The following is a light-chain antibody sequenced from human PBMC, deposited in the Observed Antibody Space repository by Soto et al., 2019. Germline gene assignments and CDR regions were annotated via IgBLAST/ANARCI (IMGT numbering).Light chain of an antibody. Sequence: IQLTQSPSSLSASVGDRVTITWRASQGINTFLAWYQQKPGKAPKLLSYAASTLQSGVPSRFSGSGSGTDFTLTISSLQPEDFATYYCQQLESYPSTFGGGTKV. J-gene: IGKJ4*01. CDR2: AAS. CDR1: QGINTF. CDR3: QQLESYPST. V-gene: IGKV1-9*01.